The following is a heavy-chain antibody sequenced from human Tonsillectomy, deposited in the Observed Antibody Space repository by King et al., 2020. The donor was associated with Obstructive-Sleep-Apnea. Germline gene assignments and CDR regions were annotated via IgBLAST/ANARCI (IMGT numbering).Heavy chain of an antibody. Sequence: VQLVESGGGVVQPGRSLRLSCAASGFTFSSYAMHWVRQAPGKGLEWVAVISYDGTNKYYADSVKGRFTISRDNSKNTLYLQLSSLRAEDTAVYYCAGWNDFAYWGQGTLVTVSS. CDR2: ISYDGTNK. CDR3: AGWNDFAY. CDR1: GFTFSSYA. V-gene: IGHV3-30-3*01. J-gene: IGHJ4*02. D-gene: IGHD1-1*01.